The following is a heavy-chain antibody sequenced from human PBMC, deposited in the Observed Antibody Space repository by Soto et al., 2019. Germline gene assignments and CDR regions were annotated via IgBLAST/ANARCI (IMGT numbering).Heavy chain of an antibody. V-gene: IGHV4-39*01. CDR2: IYYSGST. Sequence: QLQLQESGPGLVKPSETLSLTCSVSGGSISSSSYYWGWIRQPPGKGLQWIGTIYYSGSTYYNPSLQSRVTISVDTSKNQFSLKLSSVTAADTAVYYCASSDGGSTIDYWGQGALVTVSS. CDR1: GGSISSSSYY. CDR3: ASSDGGSTIDY. J-gene: IGHJ4*02.